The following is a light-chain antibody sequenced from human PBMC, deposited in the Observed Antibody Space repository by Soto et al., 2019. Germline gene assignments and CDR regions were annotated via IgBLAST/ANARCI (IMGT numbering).Light chain of an antibody. V-gene: IGKV3-20*01. CDR1: QSVTNFY. J-gene: IGKJ1*01. CDR3: QQYGASPGT. Sequence: EIVLTQSPGTLSLSPGERATLSCRASQSVTNFYLAWYQQKPGQAPRLLIYGASTRATGIPARFSGGGSGTDFTLTISRLEPEDFAVYYCQQYGASPGTFGQGTKVDI. CDR2: GAS.